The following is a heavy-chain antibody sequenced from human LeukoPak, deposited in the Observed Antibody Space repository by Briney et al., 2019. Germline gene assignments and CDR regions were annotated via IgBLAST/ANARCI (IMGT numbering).Heavy chain of an antibody. J-gene: IGHJ4*02. CDR3: ARGGPAYYYDSSGPGYFDY. CDR2: IYSGGST. D-gene: IGHD3-22*01. V-gene: IGHV3-66*02. CDR1: GFTVSSNY. Sequence: PGGSLRLSCAASGFTVSSNYMSWVRQAPGKGLGWVSVIYSGGSTYYADSVKGRFTISRDNSKNTLYLQMNSLRAEDTAVYYCARGGPAYYYDSSGPGYFDYWGQGTLVTVSS.